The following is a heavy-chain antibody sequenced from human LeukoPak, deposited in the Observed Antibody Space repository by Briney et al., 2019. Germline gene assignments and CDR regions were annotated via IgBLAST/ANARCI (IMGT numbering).Heavy chain of an antibody. Sequence: SETLSLTCTVSGGSISNYYWSWIRQPPGRVLEWSGYIYYSGSTNYNPSLKGRVTISVDTSKNLFSLKLSSVTAADTAVYYCAREMLAAVAAQSWGQGTLVTVSS. CDR1: GGSISNYY. CDR3: AREMLAAVAAQS. CDR2: IYYSGST. V-gene: IGHV4-59*12. D-gene: IGHD6-19*01. J-gene: IGHJ5*02.